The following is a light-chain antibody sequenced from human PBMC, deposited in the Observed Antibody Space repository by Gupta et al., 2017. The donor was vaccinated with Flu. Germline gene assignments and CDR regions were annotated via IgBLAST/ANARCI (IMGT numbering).Light chain of an antibody. CDR2: GLS. V-gene: IGLV2-14*01. CDR3: GSNGDVVV. Sequence: QSALTQPASVSGSPGPSIAISRTGTNSAIGASNYVPWYQQHPGKLLNLMINGLSNRPSGVSTCYSGSTSANTTSLTLAGGEAEDEYDYYYGSNGDVVVFGGGTKLTVL. CDR1: NSAIGASNY. J-gene: IGLJ2*01.